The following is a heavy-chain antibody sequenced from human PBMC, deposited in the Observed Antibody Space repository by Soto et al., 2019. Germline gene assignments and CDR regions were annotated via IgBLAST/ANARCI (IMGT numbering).Heavy chain of an antibody. V-gene: IGHV3-30*04. J-gene: IGHJ3*01. D-gene: IGHD2-15*01. CDR2: FSFDGGHQ. CDR3: ARDKGAGFCSGGSCYNDAFDV. CDR1: GYTFSTYS. Sequence: PEGSLRLSCAASGYTFSTYSIHWVRQPPGKGLEWVAIFSFDGGHQFYADSVKGRFTVSSDNSKDTVYLQMNSLRPDNTAVYYCARDKGAGFCSGGSCYNDAFDVWGQGTRVTVSS.